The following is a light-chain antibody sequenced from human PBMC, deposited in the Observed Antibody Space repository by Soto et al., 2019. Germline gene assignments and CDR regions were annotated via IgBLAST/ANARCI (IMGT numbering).Light chain of an antibody. CDR2: GAS. CDR1: QSIASR. CDR3: QQRSNWPPIT. J-gene: IGKJ5*01. Sequence: DIQMTQSPSSLSASVGDRVTITCRASQSIASRLNWYQQKPGSAPKLLIYGASTLESGVPSRFSGSGSGTDFTLTISSLQPEDFAVYYCQQRSNWPPITFGQGTRREIK. V-gene: IGKV1-39*01.